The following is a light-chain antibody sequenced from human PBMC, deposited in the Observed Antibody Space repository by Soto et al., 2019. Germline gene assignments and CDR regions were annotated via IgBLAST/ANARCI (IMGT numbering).Light chain of an antibody. Sequence: DIQMTQSPSTLSASVGDRVTITCRASQSISSWLAWYQQKPGKAPKLLIYDASSLESGVPSRFSGSGSGTEFTLTISSLLPDDFATYYCQQYNRFSTWTFSQGTKVDIK. V-gene: IGKV1-5*01. CDR2: DAS. J-gene: IGKJ1*01. CDR3: QQYNRFSTWT. CDR1: QSISSW.